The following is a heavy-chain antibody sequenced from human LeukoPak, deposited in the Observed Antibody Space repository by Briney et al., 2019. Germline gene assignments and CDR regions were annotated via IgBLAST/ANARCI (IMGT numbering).Heavy chain of an antibody. CDR2: IYSGDST. Sequence: GGSLRLSCAASGFTVSSNYVSWVRQAPGKGLEWVSVIYSGDSTNYADSVKGRFTISRDSSKNTLYLQMNSLGAEDTAVYYCARWGTDYGDAFDIWGQGTMVIVSS. J-gene: IGHJ3*02. CDR1: GFTVSSNY. D-gene: IGHD4-17*01. CDR3: ARWGTDYGDAFDI. V-gene: IGHV3-66*02.